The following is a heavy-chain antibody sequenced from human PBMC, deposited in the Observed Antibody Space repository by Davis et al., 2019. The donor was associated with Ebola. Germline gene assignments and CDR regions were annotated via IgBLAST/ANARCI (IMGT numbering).Heavy chain of an antibody. J-gene: IGHJ4*02. CDR2: IYYSGST. V-gene: IGHV4-61*08. CDR3: ATRPPGDFWAGVFDY. CDR1: GGSVSSGGYY. Sequence: MPSETLSLTCTVSGGSVSSGGYYWNWIRQPPGKGLEWIGYIYYSGSTDYSPSLRGRVTISLDTSKTQFSLRLSSVTAADTALYYCATRPPGDFWAGVFDYWGQGILVTVSS. D-gene: IGHD3/OR15-3a*01.